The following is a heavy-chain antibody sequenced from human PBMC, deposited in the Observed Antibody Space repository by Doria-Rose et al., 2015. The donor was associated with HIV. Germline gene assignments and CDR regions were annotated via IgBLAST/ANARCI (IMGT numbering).Heavy chain of an antibody. CDR3: SSPGGGY. CDR2: IDPETGGT. CDR1: GYTFTDYE. V-gene: IGHV1-2*02. D-gene: IGHD3-10*01. J-gene: IGHJ6*02. Sequence: VKLMESGAELASPGASVTLSCKASGYTFTDYEMHWVKQTPVHGLEWIGAIDPETGGTAYNQTFMDKAILTADKSSSSAYMQLSSLSSEDSAVYYCSSPGGGYWGQATTLTVSS.